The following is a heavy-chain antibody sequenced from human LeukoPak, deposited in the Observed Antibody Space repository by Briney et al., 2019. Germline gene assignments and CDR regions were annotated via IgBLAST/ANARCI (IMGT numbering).Heavy chain of an antibody. Sequence: GGSLRLSCAASGFTFSSYSMNWVRQAPGKGLEWVSSISSGGTYVYYADSLKGRFTISRDNAKNSLYLQMNSLRAEDTAVYYCARGRAVAGTRLMNYWGQGTLVTVSS. V-gene: IGHV3-21*01. CDR1: GFTFSSYS. J-gene: IGHJ4*02. D-gene: IGHD6-19*01. CDR3: ARGRAVAGTRLMNY. CDR2: ISSGGTYV.